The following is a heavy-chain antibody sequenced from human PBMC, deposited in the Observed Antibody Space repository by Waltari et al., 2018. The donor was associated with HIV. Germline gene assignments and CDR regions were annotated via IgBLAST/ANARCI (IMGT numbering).Heavy chain of an antibody. Sequence: EVQLVESGGGLVQPGGSLRLSCAASGFTFSSYEMNWVRQAPGKGLEWVSYISSSGSTIYYADSVKGRFTISRDNAKNSLYLQMNSLRAEDTAVYYCARESEWLRFFGMDVWGQGTTVTVSS. D-gene: IGHD5-12*01. V-gene: IGHV3-48*03. CDR2: ISSSGSTI. CDR3: ARESEWLRFFGMDV. J-gene: IGHJ6*02. CDR1: GFTFSSYE.